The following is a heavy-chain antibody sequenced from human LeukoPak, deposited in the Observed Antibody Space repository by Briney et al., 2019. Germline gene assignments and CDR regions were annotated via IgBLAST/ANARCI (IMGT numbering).Heavy chain of an antibody. CDR2: IKEDGTQT. D-gene: IGHD1-26*01. CDR1: GGSSSTYY. Sequence: ETLSLTCTVSGGSSSTYYWSWFRQPPGKGLEWVAHIKEDGTQTYYLDSVKGRFTIARDDAKNSLYLQMNSLRSEDTALYYCVRGGWELDYWGQGVPVTVSS. V-gene: IGHV3-7*01. CDR3: VRGGWELDY. J-gene: IGHJ4*02.